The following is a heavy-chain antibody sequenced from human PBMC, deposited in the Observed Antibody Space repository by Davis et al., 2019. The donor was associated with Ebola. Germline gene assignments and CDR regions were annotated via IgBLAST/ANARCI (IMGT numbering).Heavy chain of an antibody. CDR2: FSSDTGNT. CDR3: ARGPLIVATGSF. D-gene: IGHD6-13*01. Sequence: GESLKTSCAASGFTFNNYAMTWVRQAPGKGLECVSSFSSDTGNTYYADSVKGRFTISRDNSENSLFLQMNSLRVEDTAVYYCARGPLIVATGSFWGQGTQVTVSS. J-gene: IGHJ4*02. V-gene: IGHV3-23*01. CDR1: GFTFNNYA.